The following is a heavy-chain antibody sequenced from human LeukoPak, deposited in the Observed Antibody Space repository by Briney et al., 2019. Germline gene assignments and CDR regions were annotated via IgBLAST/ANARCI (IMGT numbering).Heavy chain of an antibody. J-gene: IGHJ4*02. CDR1: GGTFSSYS. CDR3: ASSKDYYDSSGFARTLDY. Sequence: GASVKVSCKASGGTFSSYSINWVRQPPGQGLEWMGGIVPIFGTANYAQKFQGRVTITADESTSTGYLEMSSLRSEDTAVYYCASSKDYYDSSGFARTLDYWGQGTLVTVSS. V-gene: IGHV1-69*13. D-gene: IGHD3-22*01. CDR2: IVPIFGTA.